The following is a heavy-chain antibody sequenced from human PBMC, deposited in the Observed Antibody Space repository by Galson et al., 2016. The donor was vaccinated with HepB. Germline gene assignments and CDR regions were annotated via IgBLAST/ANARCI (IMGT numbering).Heavy chain of an antibody. J-gene: IGHJ4*02. V-gene: IGHV3-7*01. CDR2: IKQDGSEK. CDR1: GFTFTSHW. Sequence: SLRLSCAASGFTFTSHWMSWVRQTPGKGLEWVANIKQDGSEKAYADSVMGRFTVSRDNAKNSLYLQMNSLAAEDTALYYCAGWGSTNVWGQGSLVTVSS. D-gene: IGHD3-16*01. CDR3: AGWGSTNV.